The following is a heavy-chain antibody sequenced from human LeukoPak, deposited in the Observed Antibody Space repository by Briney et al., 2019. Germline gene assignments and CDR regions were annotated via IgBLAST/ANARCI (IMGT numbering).Heavy chain of an antibody. V-gene: IGHV4-59*01. CDR3: ARGSSGSYQFDS. D-gene: IGHD3-10*01. CDR1: GGSMGSYY. CDR2: IYYSGST. J-gene: IGHJ4*02. Sequence: SETLSLTCTVSGGSMGSYYWSWIRQPPGKGLEWLGYIYYSGSTAYNPSLKSRVTISVDTSKNQFSLRLSSVTAADTAVYYCARGSSGSYQFDSWGQGTLVTVSS.